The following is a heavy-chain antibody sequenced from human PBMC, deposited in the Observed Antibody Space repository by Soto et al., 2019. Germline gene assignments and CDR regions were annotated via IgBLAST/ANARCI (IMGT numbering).Heavy chain of an antibody. CDR2: LIPIFGTA. J-gene: IGHJ3*02. CDR3: AREKVAVAGRDAFDI. V-gene: IGHV1-69*06. D-gene: IGHD6-19*01. CDR1: GGTFSSYA. Sequence: QVQLVQSGAEVKKPGSSVKVSCKASGGTFSSYAISWVRQAPGQGLEWMGGLIPIFGTANYAQKFQGRVTITADKSTSTAYLELSSLRSEDTAVYYCAREKVAVAGRDAFDIWGQGTMVTVSS.